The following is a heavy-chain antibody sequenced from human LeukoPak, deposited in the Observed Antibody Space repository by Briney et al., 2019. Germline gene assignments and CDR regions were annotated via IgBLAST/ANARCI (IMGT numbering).Heavy chain of an antibody. D-gene: IGHD3-9*01. Sequence: GGSLRLSCAASGFTFSSCSMNWVRQAPGKGLEWVSSISSSSSYIYYADSVKGRFTISRDNAKNSLYLQMNSLRAEDTAVYYCARVRYFDWFVDYWGQGTLVTVSS. CDR3: ARVRYFDWFVDY. J-gene: IGHJ4*02. CDR1: GFTFSSCS. CDR2: ISSSSSYI. V-gene: IGHV3-21*01.